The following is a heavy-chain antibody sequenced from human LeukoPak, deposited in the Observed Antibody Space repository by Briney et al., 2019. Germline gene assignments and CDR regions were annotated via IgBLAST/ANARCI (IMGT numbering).Heavy chain of an antibody. J-gene: IGHJ4*02. CDR1: GYTFSTYW. CDR3: ARLLLNRSGWYDY. CDR2: IFPYDSDT. D-gene: IGHD6-19*01. V-gene: IGHV5-51*01. Sequence: GESLKISCKGSGYTFSTYWIGWVRRMPGKGLEWMGIIFPYDSDTRYSPSFQGQVTISADKSISTAYLRWSSLKASDTAMYYCARLLLNRSGWYDYWGQGTLVTVSS.